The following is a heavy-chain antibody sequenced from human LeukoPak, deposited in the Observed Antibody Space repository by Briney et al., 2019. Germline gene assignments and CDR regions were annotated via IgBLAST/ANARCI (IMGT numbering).Heavy chain of an antibody. D-gene: IGHD4-17*01. Sequence: GGSLRLSCAASGFTFSSYAMHWVRQAPGKGLEWVANIKQDGSEKYYVDSVKGRFTISRDNAKNSLYLQMNSLRAEDTAVYYCAKDRGGYGDFNDAFDIWGQGTMVTVSS. CDR2: IKQDGSEK. CDR1: GFTFSSYA. J-gene: IGHJ3*02. CDR3: AKDRGGYGDFNDAFDI. V-gene: IGHV3-7*01.